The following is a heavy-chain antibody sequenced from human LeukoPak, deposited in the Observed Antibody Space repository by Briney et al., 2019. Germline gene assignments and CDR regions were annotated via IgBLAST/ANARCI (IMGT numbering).Heavy chain of an antibody. D-gene: IGHD6-19*01. CDR1: GYSISSGYY. CDR3: ARDGYISGWSHIFDY. V-gene: IGHV4-61*01. CDR2: IYYSGST. J-gene: IGHJ4*02. Sequence: PSETLSLTCAVSGYSISSGYYWSWIRQPPVKGLEWIGYIYYSGSTNYNPSLKSRVTISVDTSKNQFSLKLSSVTAADTAVYYCARDGYISGWSHIFDYWGQGTLVTVSS.